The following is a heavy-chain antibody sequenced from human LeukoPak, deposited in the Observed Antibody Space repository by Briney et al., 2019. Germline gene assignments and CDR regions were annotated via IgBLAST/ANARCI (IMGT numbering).Heavy chain of an antibody. CDR3: ASGRYFDWLTSVKAFDY. CDR1: GDSISGFY. J-gene: IGHJ4*02. D-gene: IGHD3-9*01. CDR2: IYYSGST. Sequence: SETLSLTCTVSGDSISGFYWSWIRQPPGKGLEWIGSIYYSGSTYYNPSLKSRVAISVHTSKNQFSLKLSSVTAADTAVYYCASGRYFDWLTSVKAFDYWGQGILVTVSS. V-gene: IGHV4-59*05.